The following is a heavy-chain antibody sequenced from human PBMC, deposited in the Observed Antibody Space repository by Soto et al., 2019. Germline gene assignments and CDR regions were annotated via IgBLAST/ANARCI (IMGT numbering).Heavy chain of an antibody. CDR2: INHSGST. CDR3: ARRRGSSSFPHYYYYYMDV. V-gene: IGHV4-34*01. Sequence: PSETLSLTCAVYGGSFSGYYWSWIRQPPGKGLEWIGEINHSGSTNYNPSLKSRVTISVDTSKNQFSLKLSSVTAADTAVYYCARRRGSSSFPHYYYYYMDVWGKGTTVTV. CDR1: GGSFSGYY. D-gene: IGHD6-6*01. J-gene: IGHJ6*03.